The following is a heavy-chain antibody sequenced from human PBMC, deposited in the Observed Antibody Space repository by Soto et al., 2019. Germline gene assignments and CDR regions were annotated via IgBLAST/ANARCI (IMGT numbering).Heavy chain of an antibody. D-gene: IGHD6-19*01. V-gene: IGHV1-46*01. Sequence: ASVKVSCKASGYTFTSYYMHWVRQAPGQGLEWMGIINPSGGSTSYAQKFQGRVTVTRDTSTSTVYMDLSSLRSEDTAMYYCARDSNGWYGAFDIWGQGTMVTVS. CDR1: GYTFTSYY. CDR3: ARDSNGWYGAFDI. CDR2: INPSGGST. J-gene: IGHJ3*02.